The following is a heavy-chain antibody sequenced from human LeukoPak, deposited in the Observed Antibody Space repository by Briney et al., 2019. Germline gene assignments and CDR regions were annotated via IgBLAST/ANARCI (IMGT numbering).Heavy chain of an antibody. CDR3: AKDRSKGYGSGSSYIRAQKYYFDY. Sequence: GGSLRLSCAASEFPFNGYWMSWVRQAPGKGLECVANINQDGTEKYYVDSVRGRFTISRDNAKNTLYLQMNSLRADDTAVYYCAKDRSKGYGSGSSYIRAQKYYFDYWGQGTLVTVSS. J-gene: IGHJ4*02. CDR1: EFPFNGYW. V-gene: IGHV3-7*01. CDR2: INQDGTEK. D-gene: IGHD3-10*01.